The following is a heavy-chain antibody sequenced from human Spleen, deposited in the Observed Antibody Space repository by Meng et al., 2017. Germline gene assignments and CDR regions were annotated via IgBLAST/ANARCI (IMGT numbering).Heavy chain of an antibody. CDR3: ARGPTTMAHDFDY. J-gene: IGHJ4*02. CDR2: INHSGST. Sequence: QQWCAGSLKLSEPRSSTCVVSGGSFSEYYWCWIRQPPGKGLKWIGEINHSGSTNYNPSLESRATISVDTSQNNLSLKLSSVTAADSAVYYCARGPTTMAHDFDYWGQGTLVTVSS. V-gene: IGHV4-34*01. CDR1: GGSFSEYY. D-gene: IGHD4-11*01.